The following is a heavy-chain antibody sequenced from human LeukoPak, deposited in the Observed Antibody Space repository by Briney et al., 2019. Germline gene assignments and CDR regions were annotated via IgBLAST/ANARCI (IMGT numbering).Heavy chain of an antibody. CDR3: ARRYCTNGVCSKTGGYYFDY. Sequence: GESLKISCKGTGYSFTSYWIGWVRQMPGKGLEWMGIIYPGDSDTRYSPSFQGQVTISADKSISTAYLQWSSLKASDTAMYYCARRYCTNGVCSKTGGYYFDYWGQGTLVTVSS. D-gene: IGHD2-8*01. CDR1: GYSFTSYW. CDR2: IYPGDSDT. J-gene: IGHJ4*02. V-gene: IGHV5-51*01.